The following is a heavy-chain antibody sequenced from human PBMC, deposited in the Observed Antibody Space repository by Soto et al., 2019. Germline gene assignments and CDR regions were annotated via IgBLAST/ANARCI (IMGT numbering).Heavy chain of an antibody. J-gene: IGHJ4*02. D-gene: IGHD6-19*01. CDR2: INAYNGNT. V-gene: IGHV1-18*01. Sequence: QVQLVQSGAEVKKPGASVKVSCKASGYTFTTYVISWVRQAPGKGLEWLGWINAYNGNTNYPPKLQGRVTMTTETATSRAYMELRSLRSDDTAVYYCARDPVAGTYCDYWGQGTLVTVSS. CDR3: ARDPVAGTYCDY. CDR1: GYTFTTYV.